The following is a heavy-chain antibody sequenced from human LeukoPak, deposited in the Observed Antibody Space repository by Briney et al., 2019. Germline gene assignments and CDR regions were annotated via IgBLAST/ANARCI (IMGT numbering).Heavy chain of an antibody. CDR1: GFSFGNYA. Sequence: PGGSLRLSCAASGFSFGNYAMSWVRQAPGKGLEWVSGISGSGVSTYFADSVKGRCTISRDNSKNTLYLQMNSLRAEDTAVYYCAKDQDGSGSSLFSWFDPWGQGTLVTVSS. J-gene: IGHJ5*02. D-gene: IGHD3-10*01. CDR2: ISGSGVST. V-gene: IGHV3-23*01. CDR3: AKDQDGSGSSLFSWFDP.